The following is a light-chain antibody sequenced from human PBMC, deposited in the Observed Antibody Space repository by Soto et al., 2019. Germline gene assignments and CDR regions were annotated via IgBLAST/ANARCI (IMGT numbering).Light chain of an antibody. J-gene: IGKJ1*01. CDR3: LQVHSYPWT. CDR2: GAS. V-gene: IGKV1-6*01. CDR1: QGIRND. Sequence: AIQLTQSPSSLSASVGDRVSITCRASQGIRNDLGWYQHKPGKAPKLLIHGASSLQSGVPSRFSGSASGTEFTLTISSLQPEYLASYYCLQVHSYPWTFVQGTKVEI.